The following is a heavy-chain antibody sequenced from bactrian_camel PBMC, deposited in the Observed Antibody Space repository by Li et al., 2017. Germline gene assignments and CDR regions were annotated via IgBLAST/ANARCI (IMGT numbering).Heavy chain of an antibody. CDR1: GFTFSTYD. J-gene: IGHJ6*01. V-gene: IGHV3S53*01. CDR2: ISSDGKI. Sequence: HVQLVESGGGLVQPGGSLRLSCAASGFTFSTYDMSWYRQAPGNECELVSTISSDGKIYYADSVKGRFTISQDNAENTVYLQMNSLKPEDTAVYYCAADSEDAADSEEAADRRWNLAPVLCGLGAFGYWGQGTQVTVS. D-gene: IGHD7*01. CDR3: AADSEDAADSEEAADRRWNLAPVLCGLGAFGY.